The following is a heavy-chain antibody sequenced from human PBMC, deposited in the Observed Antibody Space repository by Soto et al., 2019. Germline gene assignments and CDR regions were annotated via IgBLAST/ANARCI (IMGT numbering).Heavy chain of an antibody. CDR3: ARDDGIAAAGTLC. D-gene: IGHD6-13*01. Sequence: QVQLVQSGAEVKKPGSSVKVSCKASGGTFSSYTISWVRQAPGQGLEWMGRIIPILGIANYAQKFQGRVTITADKSTSTAYMELSSLRSEDTAVYYCARDDGIAAAGTLCWGQGTLVTVSS. CDR1: GGTFSSYT. J-gene: IGHJ4*02. V-gene: IGHV1-69*08. CDR2: IIPILGIA.